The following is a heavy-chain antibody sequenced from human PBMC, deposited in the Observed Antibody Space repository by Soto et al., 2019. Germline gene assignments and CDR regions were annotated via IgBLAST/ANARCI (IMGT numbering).Heavy chain of an antibody. CDR3: ARAHLRWYSNYERTISYFDY. V-gene: IGHV1-46*01. J-gene: IGHJ4*02. CDR1: GYTFTSYY. CDR2: INPSGGST. D-gene: IGHD4-4*01. Sequence: ASVKVSCKASGYTFTSYYMHWVRQAPGQGLEWMGTINPSGGSTSYAQKFQGRVTMTRDTSTSTVYMELSSLRSEDTAVYYCARAHLRWYSNYERTISYFDYWGQGTLVTVSS.